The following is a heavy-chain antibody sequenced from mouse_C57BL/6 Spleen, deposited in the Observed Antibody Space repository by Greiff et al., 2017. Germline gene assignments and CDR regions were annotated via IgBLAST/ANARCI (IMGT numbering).Heavy chain of an antibody. CDR1: GYAFTNYL. D-gene: IGHD1-1*01. J-gene: IGHJ1*03. Sequence: QVQLKQSGAELVRPGTSVKVSCKASGYAFTNYLIEWVKQRPGQGLEWIGVINPGSGGTNYNEKFKGKATLTADKSSSTAYMQLSSLTSEDSAVYFCARAYGSSWYFDVWGTGTTVTVSS. CDR2: INPGSGGT. V-gene: IGHV1-54*01. CDR3: ARAYGSSWYFDV.